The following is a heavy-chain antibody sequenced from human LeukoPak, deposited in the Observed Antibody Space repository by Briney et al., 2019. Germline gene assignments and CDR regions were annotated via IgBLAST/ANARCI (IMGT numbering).Heavy chain of an antibody. V-gene: IGHV3-23*01. J-gene: IGHJ4*02. D-gene: IGHD4-23*01. CDR2: ISGSGGST. CDR3: AKPGGRYSGNYYFDY. Sequence: GGSLRLSCAASGFTFSSYAMSWVRQAPGKGLEWVSAISGSGGSTYYADSVKGRFTISRDNSKNTLYLQMNSLRAEDTAVYYCAKPGGRYSGNYYFDYWGQGTLVTVSS. CDR1: GFTFSSYA.